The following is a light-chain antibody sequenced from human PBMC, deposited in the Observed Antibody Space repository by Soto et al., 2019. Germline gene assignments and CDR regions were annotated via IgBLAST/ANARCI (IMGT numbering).Light chain of an antibody. CDR3: QQYNSYEYT. CDR2: GAS. V-gene: IGKV1-39*01. CDR1: QSIASR. J-gene: IGKJ2*01. Sequence: DIQMTQSPSSLSASVGDRVTITCRASQSIASRLNWYQQKPGSAPKLLIYGASTLESGVPSRFSGSGSGTDFTLTVSSLQVEDFATYYCQQYNSYEYTFGQGTKLEIK.